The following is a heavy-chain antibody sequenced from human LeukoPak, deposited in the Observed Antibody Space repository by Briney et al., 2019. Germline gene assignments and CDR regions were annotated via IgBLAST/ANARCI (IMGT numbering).Heavy chain of an antibody. Sequence: SETLSLTCTVSGASFSSGDQYWNWIRQSPGKGLEWIGSIHPSGRLYNNPSLESRVTISVDTSKNLFSLKLSSVTAADTAMYYCARERSVVVPADILYYYYMDVWGKGTTVTVS. D-gene: IGHD2-2*02. CDR1: GASFSSGDQY. V-gene: IGHV4-39*07. CDR3: ARERSVVVPADILYYYYMDV. CDR2: IHPSGRL. J-gene: IGHJ6*03.